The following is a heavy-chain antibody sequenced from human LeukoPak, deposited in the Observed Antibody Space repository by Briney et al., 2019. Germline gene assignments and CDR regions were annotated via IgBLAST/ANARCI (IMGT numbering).Heavy chain of an antibody. CDR2: INAGNGNT. Sequence: ASVKVSCKASGYTFTSYAMHWVRQAPGQRLEWMGWINAGNGNTKYSQKFQGRVTITRDTSASTAYMELSSLRSEDTAVYYCARDRSSGWYGLFDYWGQGTLVTVSS. D-gene: IGHD6-19*01. CDR1: GYTFTSYA. CDR3: ARDRSSGWYGLFDY. V-gene: IGHV1-3*01. J-gene: IGHJ4*02.